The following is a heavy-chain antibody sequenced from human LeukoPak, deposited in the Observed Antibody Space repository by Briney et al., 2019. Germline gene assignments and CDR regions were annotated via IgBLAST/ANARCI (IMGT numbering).Heavy chain of an antibody. J-gene: IGHJ4*02. Sequence: SETLSLTCTVSGGSISSSSYYWGWIRQPPGKGLEWIGSSYYSGSTYYNPSLKSRVTISVDTSKNQFSLKLSSVTAADTAVYYCARRTVTQSYYFDYWGQGTLVTVSS. CDR3: ARRTVTQSYYFDY. CDR1: GGSISSSSYY. V-gene: IGHV4-39*01. CDR2: SYYSGST. D-gene: IGHD4-17*01.